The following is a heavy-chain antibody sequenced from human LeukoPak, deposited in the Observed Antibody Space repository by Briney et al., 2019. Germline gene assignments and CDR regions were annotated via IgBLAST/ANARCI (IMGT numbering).Heavy chain of an antibody. V-gene: IGHV4-4*07. D-gene: IGHD5-18*01. CDR1: GGSISSYY. Sequence: SETLSLTCTVSGGSISSYYWSWIRQPAGKGLEWIGRIYTSGSTNYNPSLKSRVTMSVDTSKNQFSLKLTSVTTADTAVYYCAREEVNTPMVRYWGQGTLVTASS. J-gene: IGHJ4*02. CDR2: IYTSGST. CDR3: AREEVNTPMVRY.